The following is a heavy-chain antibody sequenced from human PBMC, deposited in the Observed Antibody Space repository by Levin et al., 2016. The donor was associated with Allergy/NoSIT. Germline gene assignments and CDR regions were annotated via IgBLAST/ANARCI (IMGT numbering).Heavy chain of an antibody. Sequence: ASVKVSCKASGGTFSSYAISWVRQAPGQGLEWMGGIIPIFGTANYAQKFQGRVTITADESTSTAYMELSSLRSEDTAVYYCARDVDGRGVMVRGVIVRWEENWFDPWGQGTLVTVSS. D-gene: IGHD3-10*01. CDR1: GGTFSSYA. J-gene: IGHJ5*02. V-gene: IGHV1-69*13. CDR3: ARDVDGRGVMVRGVIVRWEENWFDP. CDR2: IIPIFGTA.